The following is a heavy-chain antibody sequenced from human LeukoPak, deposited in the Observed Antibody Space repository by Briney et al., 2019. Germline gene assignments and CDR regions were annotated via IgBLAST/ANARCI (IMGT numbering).Heavy chain of an antibody. Sequence: ASVKVSCKASGYTFTGYYMHWVRQAPGKGLEWMGGFDPEDGETIYAQKFQGRVTMTEDTSTDTAYMELSSLRSEDTAVYYGATIVGAKTGNFDYWGQGTLVTVSS. CDR1: GYTFTGYY. J-gene: IGHJ4*02. CDR2: FDPEDGET. CDR3: ATIVGAKTGNFDY. V-gene: IGHV1-24*01. D-gene: IGHD1-26*01.